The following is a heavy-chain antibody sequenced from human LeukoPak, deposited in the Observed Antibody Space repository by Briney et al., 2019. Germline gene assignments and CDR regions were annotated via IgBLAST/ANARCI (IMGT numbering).Heavy chain of an antibody. V-gene: IGHV3-33*01. D-gene: IGHD1-14*01. Sequence: GGSLRLSCAGSGFTFGGYGMHWFRQTPGKGLEWVAVIAYDGSRAFYADSVKGRFTISRDNSKNTMSVQMDGLRAEDTAVYYCTRYNNDHFDYWGQGTLVTVSS. J-gene: IGHJ4*02. CDR2: IAYDGSRA. CDR1: GFTFGGYG. CDR3: TRYNNDHFDY.